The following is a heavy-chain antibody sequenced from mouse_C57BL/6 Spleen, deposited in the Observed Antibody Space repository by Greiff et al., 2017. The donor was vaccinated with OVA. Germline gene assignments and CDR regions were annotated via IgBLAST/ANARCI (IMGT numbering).Heavy chain of an antibody. CDR2: IDPEDGDT. Sequence: VQLKQSGAELVRPGASVKLSCTASGFNIKDYYMHWVKQRPEQGLEWIGRIDPEDGDTEYAPKFQGKATMTADTSSNTAYLQLSSLTSEDTAVYYCTTGYGNYVWYFDVWGTGTTVTVSS. J-gene: IGHJ1*03. D-gene: IGHD2-1*01. V-gene: IGHV14-1*01. CDR3: TTGYGNYVWYFDV. CDR1: GFNIKDYY.